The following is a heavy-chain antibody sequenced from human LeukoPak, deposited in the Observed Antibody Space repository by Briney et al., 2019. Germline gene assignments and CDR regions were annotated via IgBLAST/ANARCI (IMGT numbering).Heavy chain of an antibody. CDR1: GGSFSGYY. CDR2: INHSGST. J-gene: IGHJ4*02. D-gene: IGHD4-23*01. Sequence: PSETLSLTCAVYGGSFSGYYWSWIRQPPGKGLEWIGEINHSGSTNYNPSLKSRVTISVDTSKNQLSLKLSSVTAADTAVYYCARGSLTSTVVVWGQGTLVTVSS. CDR3: ARGSLTSTVVV. V-gene: IGHV4-34*01.